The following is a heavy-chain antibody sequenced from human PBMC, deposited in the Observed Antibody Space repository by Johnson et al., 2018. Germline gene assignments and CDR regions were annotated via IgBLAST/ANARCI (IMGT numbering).Heavy chain of an antibody. Sequence: VQLVESGGGVVQPGRSLRLSCAASGFTFSSYGMHWVRQAPGKGLEWVAVISYDGSNKYYADSVKGRFTISRDNSKNTLYLQMNSLRAEDTAGYYFAKDLYKEGQSSGWYYYYYGMDGWGQGTTVTVSS. CDR2: ISYDGSNK. CDR3: AKDLYKEGQSSGWYYYYYGMDG. D-gene: IGHD6-19*01. V-gene: IGHV3-30*18. J-gene: IGHJ6*02. CDR1: GFTFSSYG.